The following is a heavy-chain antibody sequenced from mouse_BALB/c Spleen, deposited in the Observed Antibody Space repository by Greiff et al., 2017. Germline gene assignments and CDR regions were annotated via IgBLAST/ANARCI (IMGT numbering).Heavy chain of an antibody. Sequence: EVQLVESGGGLVKLGGSLKLSCAASGFTFSSYYMSWVRQTPEKRLELVAAINSNGGSTYYPDTVKGRFTISRDNAKNTLYLQMSSLKSEDTALYYCARRDVGGYFDYWGQGTTLTVSS. CDR3: ARRDVGGYFDY. J-gene: IGHJ2*01. CDR1: GFTFSSYY. D-gene: IGHD3-3*01. CDR2: INSNGGST. V-gene: IGHV5-6-2*01.